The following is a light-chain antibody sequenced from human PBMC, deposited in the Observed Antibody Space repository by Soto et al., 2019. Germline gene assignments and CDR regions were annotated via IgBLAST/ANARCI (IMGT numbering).Light chain of an antibody. Sequence: EIVLTQSPGTLSLSPGERATLSCRASQSVSSSYLAWYQQKPGQAPSLLIYGASSRATGIPDRFSGSGSGTDFTLTISRLEPEDFEVYYCQQYGSSPVTFGPGTKVDIK. CDR3: QQYGSSPVT. CDR1: QSVSSSY. CDR2: GAS. J-gene: IGKJ3*01. V-gene: IGKV3-20*01.